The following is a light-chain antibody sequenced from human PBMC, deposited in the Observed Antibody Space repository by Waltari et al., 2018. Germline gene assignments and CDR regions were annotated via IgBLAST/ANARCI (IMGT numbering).Light chain of an antibody. CDR2: DVS. CDR3: QHRSDWPTLT. V-gene: IGKV3-11*01. Sequence: EIVLTQSPATLSLSPGERATLSCRASQSIRSYLAWYQQKPGQAPRLLIYDVSKRATGIPARFSGSGSGTDFTLTISSLEPEDFAVYYCQHRSDWPTLTFGGGTKVEIK. CDR1: QSIRSY. J-gene: IGKJ4*01.